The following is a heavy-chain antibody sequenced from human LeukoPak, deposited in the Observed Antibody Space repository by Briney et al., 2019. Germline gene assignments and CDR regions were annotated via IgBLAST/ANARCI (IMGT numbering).Heavy chain of an antibody. Sequence: PGGSLRLSCAASGFTFSSYWMSWVRQAPGKGLEWVANIKQDGSEKYYVDSVKGRFTISRDNAKNSLYLQMNSLRAEDTAVYYCARVPVPLIDYGDFHNWFDPWGQGTLVTVSS. CDR3: ARVPVPLIDYGDFHNWFDP. CDR2: IKQDGSEK. J-gene: IGHJ5*02. CDR1: GFTFSSYW. V-gene: IGHV3-7*03. D-gene: IGHD4-17*01.